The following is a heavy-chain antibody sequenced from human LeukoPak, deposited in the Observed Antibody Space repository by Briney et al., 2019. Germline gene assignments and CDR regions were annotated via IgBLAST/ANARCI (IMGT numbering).Heavy chain of an antibody. Sequence: GGSLKISCQVSGYSFTSYWIGWVRQMPGKGLEWMGIIYPNDSDTKYSPSFQGQVTISADKSISTAYLQWSSLKASDTAIYYCARQNSSGNLWGYWGQGTLVTVSS. D-gene: IGHD1-7*01. V-gene: IGHV5-51*01. CDR2: IYPNDSDT. J-gene: IGHJ4*02. CDR1: GYSFTSYW. CDR3: ARQNSSGNLWGY.